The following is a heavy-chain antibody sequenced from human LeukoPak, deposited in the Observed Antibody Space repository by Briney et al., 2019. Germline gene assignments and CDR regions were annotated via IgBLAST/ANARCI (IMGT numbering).Heavy chain of an antibody. J-gene: IGHJ3*02. V-gene: IGHV3-74*01. CDR3: AKGVYGDYTTDALDI. CDR2: INSDGSST. D-gene: IGHD4-17*01. Sequence: GGSLRLSCAASGFTFSSYWMHWVRQAPGKALVWVSRINSDGSSTSYADSVKGRFTISRDNAKNTLYLQMNSLRAEDTAVYYCAKGVYGDYTTDALDIWGQGTMVTVSS. CDR1: GFTFSSYW.